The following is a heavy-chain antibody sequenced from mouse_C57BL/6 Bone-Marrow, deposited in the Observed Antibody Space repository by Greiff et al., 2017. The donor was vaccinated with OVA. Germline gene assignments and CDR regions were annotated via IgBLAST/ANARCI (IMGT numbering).Heavy chain of an antibody. J-gene: IGHJ3*01. CDR3: ARRGWAWFAY. V-gene: IGHV1-64*01. CDR1: GYTFTSYW. Sequence: VQLQQPGAELVKPGASVKLSCKASGYTFTSYWMHWVKQRPGQGLEWIGMIHPNSGRTNYNEKFKSKATLTVDKSSSTAYMQLSSLTSEDSAVYYCARRGWAWFAYWGQGTLVTVSA. D-gene: IGHD3-2*02. CDR2: IHPNSGRT.